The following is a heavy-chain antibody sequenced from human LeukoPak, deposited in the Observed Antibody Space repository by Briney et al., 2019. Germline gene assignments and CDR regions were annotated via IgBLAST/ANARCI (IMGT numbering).Heavy chain of an antibody. CDR1: GGTFSSYA. D-gene: IGHD3-16*02. V-gene: IGHV1-69*04. CDR3: ARGYYDYVWGSYRPLYYFDY. CDR2: IIPILGIA. Sequence: ASVKVSCKASGGTFSSYAISWVRQAPGQGLEWMGRIIPILGIANYAQKFQGRVTITADKSTSTAYMELSSLRSEDTAVYYCARGYYDYVWGSYRPLYYFDYWGQGTLVTVSS. J-gene: IGHJ4*02.